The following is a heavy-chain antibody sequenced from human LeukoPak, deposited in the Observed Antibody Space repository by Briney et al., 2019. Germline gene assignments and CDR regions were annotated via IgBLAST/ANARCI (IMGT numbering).Heavy chain of an antibody. V-gene: IGHV1-69*13. J-gene: IGHJ4*02. CDR2: IIPIFGTA. CDR3: ARDAAIFDSSGYYYLW. Sequence: SVKVSCKASGGTFSRYTISWVRQAPGQGPEWMGGIIPIFGTANYAQKFQGRVTTTADESTSTAYMELRSLRPEDTAVYYCARDAAIFDSSGYYYLWWGQGTLVTVSS. CDR1: GGTFSRYT. D-gene: IGHD3-22*01.